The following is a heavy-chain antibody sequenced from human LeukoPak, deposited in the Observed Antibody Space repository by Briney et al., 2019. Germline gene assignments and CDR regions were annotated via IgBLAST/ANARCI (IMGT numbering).Heavy chain of an antibody. CDR2: INSDGSST. CDR1: GFTFGSYW. V-gene: IGHV3-74*01. J-gene: IGHJ4*02. CDR3: ARDTIAVAGDFDF. D-gene: IGHD6-19*01. Sequence: GGSLRLSCAASGFTFGSYWMHWVRQAPGKGLVWVSRINSDGSSTSYADSVKGRFTISRDNAKNTLYLQMNSLRAEDTAVYYCARDTIAVAGDFDFWGQGTLVTVSS.